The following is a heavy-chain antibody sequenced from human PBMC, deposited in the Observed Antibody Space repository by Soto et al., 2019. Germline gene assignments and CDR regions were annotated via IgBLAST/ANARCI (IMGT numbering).Heavy chain of an antibody. Sequence: PSETLSLTCTVSGVSITNNNYYWSWIRQPPGKGLEWIGHIYYSGSTNYNPSLKSRVTISVDTSKNQFSLKLSSVTAADTAVYYCARYCSGGSCYANTFDYWGQGTLVTVSS. V-gene: IGHV4-61*01. CDR2: IYYSGST. D-gene: IGHD2-15*01. CDR1: GVSITNNNYY. CDR3: ARYCSGGSCYANTFDY. J-gene: IGHJ4*02.